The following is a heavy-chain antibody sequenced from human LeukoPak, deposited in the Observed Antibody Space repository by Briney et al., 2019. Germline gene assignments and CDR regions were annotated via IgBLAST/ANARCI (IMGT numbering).Heavy chain of an antibody. Sequence: SQTLSLTCTVSGGSISSGDYYWSWIRQPPGKGLEWIGYIYYSGTTYYNPSLKSRVTISVDTSKNQFSLKATSVTAADTAVYFCDRGPYGSGSYYWGQGTLVTASP. J-gene: IGHJ4*02. CDR3: DRGPYGSGSYY. V-gene: IGHV4-30-4*01. CDR1: GGSISSGDYY. D-gene: IGHD3-10*01. CDR2: IYYSGTT.